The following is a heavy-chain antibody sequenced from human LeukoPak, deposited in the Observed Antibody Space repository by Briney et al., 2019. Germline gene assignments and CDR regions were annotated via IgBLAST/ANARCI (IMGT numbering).Heavy chain of an antibody. CDR2: INHSGST. CDR3: ARGPVVVAATPYYYYGMDV. V-gene: IGHV4-39*07. D-gene: IGHD2-15*01. J-gene: IGHJ6*02. CDR1: GGSISSGGYY. Sequence: PSETLSLTCTVSGGSISSGGYYWSWIRQPPGKGLEWIGEINHSGSTNYNPSLKSRVTISVDTSKNQFSLKLSSVTAADTAVYYCARGPVVVAATPYYYYGMDVWGQGTTVTVSS.